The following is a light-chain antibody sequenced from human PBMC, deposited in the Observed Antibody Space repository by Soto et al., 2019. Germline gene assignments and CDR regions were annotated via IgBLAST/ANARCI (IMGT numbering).Light chain of an antibody. Sequence: QPVLTQPPSASGTPGQRVTISCSGSSSNIGSNSLNWYHQVPGTAPRLLIYSNNQRPSGVSDRISGSKSGTSASLAIRGLRSEDEADYYCAAWDDSLSGWVFGGGTQLTVL. CDR2: SNN. V-gene: IGLV1-47*02. CDR1: SSNIGSNS. J-gene: IGLJ3*02. CDR3: AAWDDSLSGWV.